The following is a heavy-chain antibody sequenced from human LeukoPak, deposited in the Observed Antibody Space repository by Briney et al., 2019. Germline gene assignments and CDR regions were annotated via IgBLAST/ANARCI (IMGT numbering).Heavy chain of an antibody. J-gene: IGHJ4*02. D-gene: IGHD5-12*01. CDR3: AREEGGYSGYFDY. CDR2: IKQDGSEK. Sequence: GGSLRLSCAASGFTFSSYWMSWVRQAPGKGLEWVANIKQDGSEKYYADSVKGRFTISRDNAKNSLYLQMNSLRAEDTAVYYCAREEGGYSGYFDYWGQGTLVTVSS. V-gene: IGHV3-7*01. CDR1: GFTFSSYW.